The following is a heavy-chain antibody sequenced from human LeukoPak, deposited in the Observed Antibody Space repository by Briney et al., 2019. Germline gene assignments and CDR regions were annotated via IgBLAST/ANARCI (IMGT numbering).Heavy chain of an antibody. CDR2: IYYSGST. V-gene: IGHV4-39*01. Sequence: PSETRSLTCTVSGGSISRSDYYWGWIRQPPGKGLEWIGSIYYSGSTYYNPSLKSPVTISVDTTKNQFSLKLTSVTATDTAVYYCVRHAALGPFDYWGQGTLVTVSS. J-gene: IGHJ4*02. CDR3: VRHAALGPFDY. CDR1: GGSISRSDYY. D-gene: IGHD7-27*01.